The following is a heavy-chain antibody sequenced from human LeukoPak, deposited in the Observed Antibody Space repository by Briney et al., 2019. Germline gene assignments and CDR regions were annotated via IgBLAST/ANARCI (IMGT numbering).Heavy chain of an antibody. J-gene: IGHJ5*02. Sequence: PSETLSLTCTVSGGSISSGSYYWSWIRQPAGKGLEWIGRIYTSGSTNYNPSLKSRVTMSVDTSMNQFSLKLTSVTAADTAVYYCARGDSIITIFGVALSGFDPWGQGTLVTVSS. CDR2: IYTSGST. CDR3: ARGDSIITIFGVALSGFDP. V-gene: IGHV4-61*02. D-gene: IGHD3-3*01. CDR1: GGSISSGSYY.